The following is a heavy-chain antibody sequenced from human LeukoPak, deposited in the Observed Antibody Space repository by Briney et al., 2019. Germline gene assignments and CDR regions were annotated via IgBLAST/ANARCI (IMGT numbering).Heavy chain of an antibody. J-gene: IGHJ3*02. CDR2: IYYSGST. D-gene: IGHD6-25*01. Sequence: SQTLSLTCTVSGGSISGGGYYWSWIRQHPGKGLEWIGYIYYSGSTYYNPSLKSRVTISVDTSKNQFSLKLSSVTAADTAVYYCARDYGSGTMTDAFDIWGQGTMVTVSS. CDR3: ARDYGSGTMTDAFDI. V-gene: IGHV4-31*03. CDR1: GGSISGGGYY.